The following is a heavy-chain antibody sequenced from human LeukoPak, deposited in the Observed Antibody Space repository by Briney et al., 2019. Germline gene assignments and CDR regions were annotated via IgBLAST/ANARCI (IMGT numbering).Heavy chain of an antibody. CDR2: MNPNSGNT. CDR3: TRGSSGRRDN. J-gene: IGHJ4*02. Sequence: ASVKVSSKPSGYTFTSCDINWVRQAPGQGLEWMGWMNPNSGNTGYAQSFQGRITMNRDISISTAYMDLSNLTSEDTAIYCCTRGSSGRRDNWGQGTLVIVSP. CDR1: GYTFTSCD. D-gene: IGHD6-19*01. V-gene: IGHV1-8*01.